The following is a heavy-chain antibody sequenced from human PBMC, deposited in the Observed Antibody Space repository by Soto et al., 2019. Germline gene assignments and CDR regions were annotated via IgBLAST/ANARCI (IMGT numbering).Heavy chain of an antibody. V-gene: IGHV3-23*01. J-gene: IGHJ4*02. CDR3: AKGGDIVVVVAATLYYFDY. CDR2: ISGSGGST. D-gene: IGHD2-15*01. Sequence: EVQLLESGGGLVQPGGSLRLSCAASGFTFSSYAMSWVRQAPGKGLEWVSAISGSGGSTYYADSVKGRFTISRDNSKNTLYLQMNSLRAEDTAVYYCAKGGDIVVVVAATLYYFDYWGQGTLVTVSS. CDR1: GFTFSSYA.